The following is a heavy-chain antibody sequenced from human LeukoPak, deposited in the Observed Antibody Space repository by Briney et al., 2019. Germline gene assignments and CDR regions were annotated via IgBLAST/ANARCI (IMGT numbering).Heavy chain of an antibody. CDR1: GFAFSSYW. V-gene: IGHV3-7*04. Sequence: GGSLRLSCAASGFAFSSYWMAWVRQAPGKGLEWVANIDQDGSDKNYVDSVKGRSTISRDNARNSLYLQMNSLGVEDTAVYFCARGYNSALDYWGQGVLVTVSS. J-gene: IGHJ4*02. D-gene: IGHD6-19*01. CDR2: IDQDGSDK. CDR3: ARGYNSALDY.